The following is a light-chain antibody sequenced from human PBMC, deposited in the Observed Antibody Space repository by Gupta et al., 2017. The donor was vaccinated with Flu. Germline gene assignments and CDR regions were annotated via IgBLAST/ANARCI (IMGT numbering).Light chain of an antibody. CDR1: SSDVGGYNY. CDR2: EVS. CDR3: SADTSSSTPL. J-gene: IGLJ2*01. V-gene: IGLV2-14*01. Sequence: QSALTQPASVSGSPGQSITISCTGTSSDVGGYNYVSWYQQHPGKAPKLMIYEVSNRPAGVSNRFSGSKSGNTASLTISGRQDEDEADYYCSADTSSSTPLFGGGTKVTVL.